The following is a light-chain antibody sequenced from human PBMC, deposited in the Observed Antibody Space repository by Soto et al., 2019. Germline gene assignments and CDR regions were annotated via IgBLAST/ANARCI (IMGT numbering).Light chain of an antibody. Sequence: EIVLTQSPATLSLSPGERATLSCGASRSVSSYLAWYQQKTGQAPTLLIYDASSRATGIPARLSGSGSGTDLALTISSLGPEGSAVYYWQYRSDWRPRLTCGGGTKVEIK. CDR3: QYRSDWRPRLT. CDR1: RSVSSY. J-gene: IGKJ4*01. CDR2: DAS. V-gene: IGKV3-11*01.